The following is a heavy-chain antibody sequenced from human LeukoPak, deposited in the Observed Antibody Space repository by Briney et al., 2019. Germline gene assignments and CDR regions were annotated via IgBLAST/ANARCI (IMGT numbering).Heavy chain of an antibody. CDR3: ARKAPYCGGDCLVGSISDAFDI. J-gene: IGHJ3*02. V-gene: IGHV3-48*04. CDR1: GFTFSSYA. CDR2: ISSSGSTI. Sequence: PGVSLRLSCAASGFTFSSYAMSWVRQDPGKGLEWVSYISSSGSTIYYADSVKGRFTISSDNAKHSLYLQMNSLRAEDTAVYYCARKAPYCGGDCLVGSISDAFDIWGQGTMVTVSS. D-gene: IGHD2-21*01.